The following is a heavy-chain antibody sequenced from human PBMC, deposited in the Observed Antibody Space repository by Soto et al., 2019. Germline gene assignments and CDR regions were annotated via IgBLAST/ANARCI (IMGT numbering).Heavy chain of an antibody. Sequence: QLQLQESGPGLVKPSETLSLTCTVSGGSISSSSYYWGWIRQPPGKGLEWIGSIYYSGSTYYNPSLKSRVTISVDTSKNQFSLKLSSVTAADTAVYYCARHHGIVGATFEYWGQGTLVTVSS. CDR3: ARHHGIVGATFEY. V-gene: IGHV4-39*01. CDR1: GGSISSSSYY. CDR2: IYYSGST. J-gene: IGHJ4*02. D-gene: IGHD1-26*01.